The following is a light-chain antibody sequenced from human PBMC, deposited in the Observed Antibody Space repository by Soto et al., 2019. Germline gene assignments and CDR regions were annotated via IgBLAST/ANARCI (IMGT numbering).Light chain of an antibody. V-gene: IGKV3-20*01. CDR1: QTVSNSY. J-gene: IGKJ1*01. CDR3: QQYGNSPWT. Sequence: ESVFTQSPGTLSLSPGERATLSCRASQTVSNSYVAWYQHKPGQAPRVLIHAASRRDTGIPDRFSGSGFGTEFTLTISRLDPEDSAVYYCQQYGNSPWTFGQGTKVDIK. CDR2: AAS.